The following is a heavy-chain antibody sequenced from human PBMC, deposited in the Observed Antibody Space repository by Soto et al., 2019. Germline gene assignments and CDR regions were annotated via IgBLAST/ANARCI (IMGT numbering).Heavy chain of an antibody. J-gene: IGHJ4*02. CDR3: AMRGVDTFGLSY. CDR1: GFTFSSFW. D-gene: IGHD3-10*01. CDR2: INTDGSST. Sequence: EVQLVESGGGLVQPGGSLRLSCAVSGFTFSSFWMHWVRQAPGEGLVWVSRINTDGSSTSYADSVKGRFTISRDNAKNTLYLQMNSLTVEDTAMYYCAMRGVDTFGLSYWGQGTLVTVSS. V-gene: IGHV3-74*01.